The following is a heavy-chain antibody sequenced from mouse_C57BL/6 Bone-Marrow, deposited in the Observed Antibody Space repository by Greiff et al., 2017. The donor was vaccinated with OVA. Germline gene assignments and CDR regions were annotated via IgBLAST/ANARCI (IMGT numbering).Heavy chain of an antibody. D-gene: IGHD2-3*01. Sequence: EVKLMESGGDLVKPGGSLKLSCAASGFTFSSYGMSWVRQTPDKRLEWVATISSGGSYTYYPDSVKGRFTISRDNAKNTLYLQMSSLKSEDTAMYYCARRGWLLRGYYAMDYWCQGTAVTVSS. CDR3: ARRGWLLRGYYAMDY. V-gene: IGHV5-6*02. J-gene: IGHJ4*01. CDR2: ISSGGSYT. CDR1: GFTFSSYG.